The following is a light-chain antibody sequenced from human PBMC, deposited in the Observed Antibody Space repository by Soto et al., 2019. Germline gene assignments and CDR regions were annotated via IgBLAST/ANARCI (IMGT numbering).Light chain of an antibody. CDR1: QSVSSN. V-gene: IGKV3-15*01. J-gene: IGKJ4*01. Sequence: EIVMTQSPATLSVSPGERATLSCRASQSVSSNLAWYQQKPGQAPRLLMYGASTRATGIPARFSGSGSGTEFTLTISSLQSEDFAVYYCQQYKSWPLTFGGGTKAEIK. CDR3: QQYKSWPLT. CDR2: GAS.